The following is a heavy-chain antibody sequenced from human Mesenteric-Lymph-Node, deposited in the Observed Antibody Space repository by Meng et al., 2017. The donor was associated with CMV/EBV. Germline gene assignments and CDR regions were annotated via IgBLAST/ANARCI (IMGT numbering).Heavy chain of an antibody. V-gene: IGHV1-18*01. CDR3: ARGTTPNSYYDFWSDY. CDR1: GYTFTSYG. CDR2: ISAYNGNT. D-gene: IGHD3-3*01. J-gene: IGHJ4*02. Sequence: ASVKVSCKASGYTFTSYGISWVRQAPGQGLEWMGWISAYNGNTNYAQKFQGRVTITTDESTSTAYMELSSLRSEDTAVYYCARGTTPNSYYDFWSDYWGQGTLVTVSS.